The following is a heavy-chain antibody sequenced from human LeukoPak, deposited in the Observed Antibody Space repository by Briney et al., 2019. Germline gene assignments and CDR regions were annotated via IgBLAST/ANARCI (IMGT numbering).Heavy chain of an antibody. CDR1: GFTFSSYA. CDR2: ISYDGSNK. Sequence: PGRSLRLSCAASGFTFSSYAMHWVRQAPGKGLEWVAVISYDGSNKYYADSVKGRFTISRDNSKNTLYLQMNSLRAEDTAVYYCAADDFDYWGQGTLVTVSS. V-gene: IGHV3-30-3*01. J-gene: IGHJ4*02. CDR3: AADDFDY.